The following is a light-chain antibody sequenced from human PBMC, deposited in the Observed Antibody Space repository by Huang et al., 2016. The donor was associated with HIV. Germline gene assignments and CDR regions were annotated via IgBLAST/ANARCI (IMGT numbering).Light chain of an antibody. CDR2: AAS. CDR1: QTISNY. V-gene: IGKV1-39*01. J-gene: IGKJ1*01. CDR3: QQSSISPWT. Sequence: DIQMTQSPSSLSASVGDRVTITCRASQTISNYLTWYQKKPGKAPKLLIYAASGLQSGVPSRFSGRGSGTYFTLTISSLQPEDSATYYCQQSSISPWTFGQGTRVEIK.